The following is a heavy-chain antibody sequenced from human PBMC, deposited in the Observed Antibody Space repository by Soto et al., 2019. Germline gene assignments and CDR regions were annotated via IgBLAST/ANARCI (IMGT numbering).Heavy chain of an antibody. CDR3: ASSPVVTLLFDC. D-gene: IGHD2-15*01. V-gene: IGHV3-30-3*01. CDR2: ISYDGSNK. CDR1: GFTFSSYA. J-gene: IGHJ4*02. Sequence: QVQLVESGGGVVQPGRSLRLSCAASGFTFSSYAMHWVRQAPGKGLEWVAVISYDGSNKYYADSVKGRFTISRDNSKNTLYLQMNSLRAEDTAVYCCASSPVVTLLFDCWGQGTLVTVSS.